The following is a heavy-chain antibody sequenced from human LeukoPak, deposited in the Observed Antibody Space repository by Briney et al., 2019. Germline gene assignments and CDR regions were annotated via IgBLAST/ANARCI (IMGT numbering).Heavy chain of an antibody. CDR1: GGSVSSNSDY. CDR2: TRNKANSYTT. D-gene: IGHD6-13*01. Sequence: LSLTCTVSGGSVSSNSDYWGWIRQPPGKGLEWVGRTRNKANSYTTEYAASVKGRFTISRDDSQNSLYLQMNSLKTEDTAVYYCARVYSSSWSGSYFDYWGQGTLVTVSS. CDR3: ARVYSSSWSGSYFDY. J-gene: IGHJ4*02. V-gene: IGHV3-72*01.